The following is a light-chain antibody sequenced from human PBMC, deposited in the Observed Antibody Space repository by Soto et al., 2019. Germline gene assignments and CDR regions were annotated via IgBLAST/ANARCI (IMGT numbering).Light chain of an antibody. CDR2: GAC. J-gene: IGKJ2*01. V-gene: IGKV3-20*01. CDR1: QSVSSNY. Sequence: EIVLTQSPGTLSLSPGERATLSCRASQSVSSNYLAWYQQKPGQAPRLLIHGACSRATGIPDKFSGSGSGADFTLTISRLEPEDFAVYYCQQYGSSPYTFGQGTKLEIK. CDR3: QQYGSSPYT.